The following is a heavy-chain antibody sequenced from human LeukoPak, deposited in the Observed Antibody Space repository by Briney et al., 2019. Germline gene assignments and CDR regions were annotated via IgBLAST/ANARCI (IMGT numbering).Heavy chain of an antibody. CDR2: INTNTGNP. CDR1: GYTFTSYG. Sequence: ASVKVSCKASGYTFTSYGMNWVRQAPGQGLEWMGWINTNTGNPTYAQGFTGRLVFSVDTSVSTACLQISSLKAEDTAVYYCARSVTPQYFQHWGQGTLVTVSS. J-gene: IGHJ1*01. CDR3: ARSVTPQYFQH. D-gene: IGHD4-17*01. V-gene: IGHV7-4-1*02.